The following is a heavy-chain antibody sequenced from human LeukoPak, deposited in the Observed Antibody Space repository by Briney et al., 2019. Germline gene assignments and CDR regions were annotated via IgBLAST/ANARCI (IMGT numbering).Heavy chain of an antibody. J-gene: IGHJ5*02. V-gene: IGHV4-61*01. Sequence: PSETLSLTCTVSGGSVSSGTYFWTWVRQPPGKGLEWIGHIHYSVTTNYNPSLKSRVTMSLDTSKNQFSLKLNSVTAADTAVYYCASDQTWGQGTLVTVSS. CDR1: GGSVSSGTYF. CDR3: ASDQT. CDR2: IHYSVTT.